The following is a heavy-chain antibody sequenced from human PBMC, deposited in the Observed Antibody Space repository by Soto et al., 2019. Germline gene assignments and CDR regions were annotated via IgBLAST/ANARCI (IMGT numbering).Heavy chain of an antibody. D-gene: IGHD3-22*01. CDR3: AREPYYDSSGYCDY. CDR1: GYTFTSYG. J-gene: IGHJ4*02. V-gene: IGHV1-18*01. CDR2: ISAYNGNT. Sequence: ASVKVSCKASGYTFTSYGISWVRQAPGQGLEWMGWISAYNGNTNYAQKLRGRVTMTTDTSTSTAYMELRSLRSDDTAVYYCAREPYYDSSGYCDYWGQGTLVTVSS.